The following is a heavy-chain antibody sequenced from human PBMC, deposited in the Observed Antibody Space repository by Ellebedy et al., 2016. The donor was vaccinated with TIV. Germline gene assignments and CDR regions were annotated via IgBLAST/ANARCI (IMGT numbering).Heavy chain of an antibody. J-gene: IGHJ5*01. CDR2: INQYGSEK. CDR1: GFTFSSHW. Sequence: PGGSLRLSCAASGFTFSSHWMTWVRQAPGKGLEWVANINQYGSEKHYVDSVKGRFTISRDNADNSLYLQMNSLRVGDTAVYYCARGLWFGQRFDSWGQGTLVSVSS. CDR3: ARGLWFGQRFDS. V-gene: IGHV3-7*04. D-gene: IGHD3-10*01.